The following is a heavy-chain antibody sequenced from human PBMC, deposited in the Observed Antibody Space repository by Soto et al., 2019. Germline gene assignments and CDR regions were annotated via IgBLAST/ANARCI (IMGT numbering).Heavy chain of an antibody. V-gene: IGHV3-23*01. D-gene: IGHD3-16*01. Sequence: VGSLRLSCSASGFKFSNYAMSWVRQAPGKGLEWVSLISATGGCTYYADSVKGRFTISRDNSHNTLYLQVHSLTAEDTAVYYCAKDRRAGGNSAFYFDFWGQGAQVTVSS. CDR3: AKDRRAGGNSAFYFDF. J-gene: IGHJ4*02. CDR1: GFKFSNYA. CDR2: ISATGGCT.